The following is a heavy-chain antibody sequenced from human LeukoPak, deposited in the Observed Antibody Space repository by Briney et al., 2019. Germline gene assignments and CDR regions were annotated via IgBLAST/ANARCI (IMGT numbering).Heavy chain of an antibody. CDR1: GFTFSSYS. Sequence: GGSLRLSCAASGFTFSSYSMNWVRQAPGKGLEWVSSISSINNYIWYADSVRGRFTISRDNAKNSLYLQMNSLRVEDTAVYYCARVPGGMEWSDFDYWGQGTLVAVSS. CDR2: ISSINNYI. J-gene: IGHJ4*02. V-gene: IGHV3-21*06. CDR3: ARVPGGMEWSDFDY. D-gene: IGHD3-3*01.